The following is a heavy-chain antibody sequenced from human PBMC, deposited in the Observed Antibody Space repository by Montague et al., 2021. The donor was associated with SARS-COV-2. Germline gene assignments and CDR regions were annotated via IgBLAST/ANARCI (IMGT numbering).Heavy chain of an antibody. Sequence: SETLSLTCAVYGGSFGGHYWSWIRRPPGKGLEWIGEINDSGSTKYNPSLRSRFIMSVDRSKNQVSLKVNAVTAADTAVYFCARQYCGDTNCYRREYYFDQWGQGTLVTVSS. V-gene: IGHV4-34*01. CDR3: ARQYCGDTNCYRREYYFDQ. J-gene: IGHJ4*02. CDR1: GGSFGGHY. D-gene: IGHD2-2*02. CDR2: INDSGST.